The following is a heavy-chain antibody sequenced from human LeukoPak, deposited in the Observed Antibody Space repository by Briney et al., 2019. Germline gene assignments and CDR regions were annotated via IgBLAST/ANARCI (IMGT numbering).Heavy chain of an antibody. J-gene: IGHJ4*02. D-gene: IGHD2-15*01. CDR3: ARDEKKYCSGGSCPAYFDY. CDR1: GYNFRHYG. Sequence: AVTVSCKTSGYNFRHYGISWLRQAPAQGLEWMAWVSGGYNGDSNYALKLRGRLTMSTDTSTSTAYMELRSLRSDDTAVYYCARDEKKYCSGGSCPAYFDYWGQGTLVTVSS. V-gene: IGHV1-18*01. CDR2: VSGGYNGDS.